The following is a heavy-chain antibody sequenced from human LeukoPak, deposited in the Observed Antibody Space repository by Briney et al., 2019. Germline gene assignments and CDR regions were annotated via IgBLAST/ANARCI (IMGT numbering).Heavy chain of an antibody. J-gene: IGHJ4*02. CDR2: IYYSGST. Sequence: PSETLSLTCTVSGGSISIRGYYWSWIRQHPGKGLEWIGYIYYSGSTYYNPSLKSRVTISVDTSKNQFSLKLRSVTAADTAVYYCATSQTRVGAADSWGQGTLVTVSS. V-gene: IGHV4-31*03. D-gene: IGHD1-26*01. CDR3: ATSQTRVGAADS. CDR1: GGSISIRGYY.